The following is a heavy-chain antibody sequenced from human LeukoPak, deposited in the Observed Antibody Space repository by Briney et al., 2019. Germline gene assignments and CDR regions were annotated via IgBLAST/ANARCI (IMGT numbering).Heavy chain of an antibody. CDR2: INPNSGGT. CDR3: ARGILYCSGGCCYGYFDY. Sequence: ASVKVSCKASGYTFTGYYIHWVRQAPGQGLEWMGWINPNSGGTNYAQKFQGRVTMTRDTSISTAYMELSRLTSDDTAVYYCARGILYCSGGCCYGYFDYWGQGTLVTVSS. V-gene: IGHV1-2*02. CDR1: GYTFTGYY. J-gene: IGHJ4*02. D-gene: IGHD2-15*01.